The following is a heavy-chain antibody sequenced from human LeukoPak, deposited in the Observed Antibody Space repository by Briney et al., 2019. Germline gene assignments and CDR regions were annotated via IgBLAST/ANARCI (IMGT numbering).Heavy chain of an antibody. CDR3: ARDLYRIVVVPHYFDY. Sequence: GGSLRLSCAASGFTFSNAWMSRVRQAPGKGLEWVANIQQDGSDKYYVDSVKGRFTISRDNAKNSLYLQMNSLRAEDTTVYYCARDLYRIVVVPHYFDYWGQGTLVTVSS. CDR2: IQQDGSDK. CDR1: GFTFSNAW. V-gene: IGHV3-7*01. J-gene: IGHJ4*02. D-gene: IGHD3-22*01.